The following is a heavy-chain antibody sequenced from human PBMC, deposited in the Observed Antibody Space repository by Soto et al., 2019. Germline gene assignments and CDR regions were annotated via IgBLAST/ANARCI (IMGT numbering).Heavy chain of an antibody. CDR1: GFVFGNYW. J-gene: IGHJ4*02. V-gene: IGHV3-7*01. CDR2: IRQDGSET. CDR3: TRDWDS. Sequence: QLVESGGGLVQPGGSLRLSCAASGFVFGNYWMAWARQAPGKGLEWVAVIRQDGSETHYVGSVRGRFTISRDNAKNSLYLQTNSLGVDDTAVYYCTRDWDSWGQGTLVTVSS.